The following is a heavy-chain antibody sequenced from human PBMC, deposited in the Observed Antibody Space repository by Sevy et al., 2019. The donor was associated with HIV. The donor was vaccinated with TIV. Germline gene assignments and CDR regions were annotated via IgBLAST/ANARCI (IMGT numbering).Heavy chain of an antibody. V-gene: IGHV1-69*13. J-gene: IGHJ6*02. D-gene: IGHD3-22*01. CDR1: GGTFSNYA. Sequence: ASVKVSCKASGGTFSNYAISWVRQAPGQGLEWMGGFIPMVDTANYAQKFQGKVTLTADGSTTTAYMELSSLRSDDTAVYYCAGSYFDSSGYSPLYYYGMDVWAQGTTVTVSS. CDR2: FIPMVDTA. CDR3: AGSYFDSSGYSPLYYYGMDV.